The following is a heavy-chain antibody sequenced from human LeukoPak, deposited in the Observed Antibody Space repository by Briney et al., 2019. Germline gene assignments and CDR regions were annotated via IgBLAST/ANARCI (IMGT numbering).Heavy chain of an antibody. D-gene: IGHD4-17*01. CDR1: GGSISSSSYY. CDR2: IYYSGST. CDR3: ATLYDYGDVTYYYYYMDV. V-gene: IGHV4-39*07. Sequence: SETLSLTCTVSGGSISSSSYYWGWIRQPPGKGLEWIGSIYYSGSTYYNPSLKSRVTISVDKSKNQFSLKMSSVTAEDTAVYYCATLYDYGDVTYYYYYMDVWGKGTTVTVSS. J-gene: IGHJ6*03.